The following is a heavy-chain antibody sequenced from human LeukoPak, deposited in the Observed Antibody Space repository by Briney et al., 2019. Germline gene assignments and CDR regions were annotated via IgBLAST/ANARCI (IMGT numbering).Heavy chain of an antibody. Sequence: SETLSLTCTVSGVSISSSNSYWGWIRQPPGKGLEWIGSNSGNTYYNASLKSQVSISIDTPKNRFSLKLTSVTAADTAVYYCARQTGSGLFILPGGQGTLVTVSS. D-gene: IGHD3/OR15-3a*01. V-gene: IGHV4-39*01. J-gene: IGHJ4*02. CDR1: GVSISSSNSY. CDR3: ARQTGSGLFILP. CDR2: NSGNT.